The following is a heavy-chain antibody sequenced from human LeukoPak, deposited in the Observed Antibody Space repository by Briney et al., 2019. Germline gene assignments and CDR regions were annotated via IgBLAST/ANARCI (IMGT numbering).Heavy chain of an antibody. V-gene: IGHV3-30*18. J-gene: IGHJ4*02. CDR1: GFTFSTYG. Sequence: RPGGSLRLSCAASGFTFSTYGMHWVRQAPGKGLGWVAVISYDGSNKYYADSVKGRFTISRDNSKNTLYLQMNSLRAEDTAVYYCAKEITWGEFDYWGKGTLVTVSS. CDR3: AKEITWGEFDY. CDR2: ISYDGSNK. D-gene: IGHD7-27*01.